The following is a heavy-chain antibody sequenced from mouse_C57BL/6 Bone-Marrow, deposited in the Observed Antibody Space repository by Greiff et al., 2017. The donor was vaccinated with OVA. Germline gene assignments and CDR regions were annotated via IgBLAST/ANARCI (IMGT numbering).Heavy chain of an antibody. CDR1: GYTFTSYG. CDR2: IYPRSGNT. J-gene: IGHJ4*01. D-gene: IGHD1-1*01. Sequence: VQLVESGAELARPGASVKLSCKASGYTFTSYGISWVKQRTGQGLEWIGEIYPRSGNTYYNEKFKGKATLTADKSSSTAYMELRSLTSEDSAVYFCAREGDYYGSSFTAYYAMDYWGQGTSVTVSS. V-gene: IGHV1-81*01. CDR3: AREGDYYGSSFTAYYAMDY.